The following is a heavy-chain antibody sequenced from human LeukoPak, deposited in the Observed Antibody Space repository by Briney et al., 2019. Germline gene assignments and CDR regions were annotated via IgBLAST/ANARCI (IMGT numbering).Heavy chain of an antibody. CDR1: GFTVSSSY. J-gene: IGHJ4*02. Sequence: PGGSLRLSCAASGFTVSSSYMSWVRQAPGKGLEWVSVIYIDGNTYYADSVKGRFTISRDNSKNTVYLQMSSLRAEDTAVYYCARDLDSYGSYWGQGTLVAVRS. CDR3: ARDLDSYGSY. CDR2: IYIDGNT. V-gene: IGHV3-53*01. D-gene: IGHD5-18*01.